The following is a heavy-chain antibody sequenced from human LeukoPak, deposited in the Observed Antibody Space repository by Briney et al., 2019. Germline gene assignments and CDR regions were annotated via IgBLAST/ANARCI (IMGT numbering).Heavy chain of an antibody. D-gene: IGHD2-2*01. CDR3: ARAHRYCSTTTCYLGDY. J-gene: IGHJ4*02. Sequence: GGSLRLSCAAPGFTFSTYAMSWVRQAPGKGLEWVSAISGSGAITFYADSVKGRFTISRDNSKNTLYLQMSSLRAEDTALYYCARAHRYCSTTTCYLGDYWGQGTLVTVSS. V-gene: IGHV3-23*01. CDR1: GFTFSTYA. CDR2: ISGSGAIT.